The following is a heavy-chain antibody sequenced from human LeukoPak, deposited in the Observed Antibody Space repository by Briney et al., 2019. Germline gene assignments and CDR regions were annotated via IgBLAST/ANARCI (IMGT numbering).Heavy chain of an antibody. CDR2: INLGGST. D-gene: IGHD3-16*01. J-gene: IGHJ5*02. CDR1: GASFNGYY. V-gene: IGHV4-34*01. CDR3: AKGPRVIMIQGANRVNQWIDP. Sequence: SETLSLTRAVYGASFNGYYWSWIRQPPGKGLEWVGEINLGGSTNYNPSLKSRVTISLDKSKKHFSLKLNSVTAADTATYYCAKGPRVIMIQGANRVNQWIDPWGQRTLCTVSS.